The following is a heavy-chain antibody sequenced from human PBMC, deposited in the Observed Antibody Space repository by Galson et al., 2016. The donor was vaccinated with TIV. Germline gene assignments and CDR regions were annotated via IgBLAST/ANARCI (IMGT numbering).Heavy chain of an antibody. CDR3: ARLTPCGGDCYYFDR. V-gene: IGHV1-69*10. D-gene: IGHD2-21*02. CDR1: GGTLSNDP. Sequence: SVKVSCKASGGTLSNDPITWVRQAPGQGLEWMGGIIPIAGISDNSQQFQGRVSITADVSTNPVYMELNSLRSEDTAVFYCARLTPCGGDCYYFDRWGQGTLVTVSS. J-gene: IGHJ4*02. CDR2: IIPIAGIS.